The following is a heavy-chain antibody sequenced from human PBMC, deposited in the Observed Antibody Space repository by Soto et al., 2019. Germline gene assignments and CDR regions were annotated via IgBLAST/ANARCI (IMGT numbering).Heavy chain of an antibody. CDR3: ARVSEPYVYYFDY. Sequence: LRLSCAASGFTFSSYAMSWVRQAPGKGLEWVSAISGSGGSTYYADSVKGRFTISRDNSKNTLYLQMNSLRAEDTAVYYCARVSEPYVYYFDYWGQGTLVTVSS. V-gene: IGHV3-23*01. D-gene: IGHD3-16*01. CDR1: GFTFSSYA. CDR2: ISGSGGST. J-gene: IGHJ4*02.